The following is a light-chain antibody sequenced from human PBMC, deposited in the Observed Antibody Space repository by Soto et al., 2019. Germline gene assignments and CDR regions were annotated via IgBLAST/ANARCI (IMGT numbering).Light chain of an antibody. CDR1: SSNIGGNY. V-gene: IGLV1-51*01. CDR2: DNS. J-gene: IGLJ2*01. Sequence: QSILTQPPSVSAAPGQTITISCSRSSSNIGGNYVSWYQQLPRTAPKLLIYDNSKRFSGIPDRFSGSKSGTSATLGITGLQTENDASYDGCTWHISLDTVVFGGGTKLTVL. CDR3: CTWHISLDTVV.